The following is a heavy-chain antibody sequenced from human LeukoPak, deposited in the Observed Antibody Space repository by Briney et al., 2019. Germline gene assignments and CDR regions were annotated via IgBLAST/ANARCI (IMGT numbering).Heavy chain of an antibody. J-gene: IGHJ5*02. CDR1: GVSISSYY. V-gene: IGHV4-59*01. CDR3: ARDHRGSSWMSNWFDP. D-gene: IGHD6-13*01. Sequence: PSETLSLTCTVSGVSISSYYWSWIRQPPGKGLEWIGYIYYSGSTNYNPSLKSRVTISVDTSKNQFSLRLSSVTAADTAVYYCARDHRGSSWMSNWFDPWGQGTLVTVSS. CDR2: IYYSGST.